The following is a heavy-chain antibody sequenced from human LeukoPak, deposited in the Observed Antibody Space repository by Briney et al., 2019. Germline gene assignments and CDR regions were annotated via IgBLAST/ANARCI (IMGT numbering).Heavy chain of an antibody. CDR2: ISSSSSYI. Sequence: PGGSLRLSCAASGFTFSSYAMSWVRQAPGKGLEWVSSISSSSSYIYYADSVKGRFTISRDNAKNSLYLQMNSLRAEDTAVYYCARDVGVYGGKGNWFDPWGQGTLVTVSS. J-gene: IGHJ5*02. CDR1: GFTFSSYA. V-gene: IGHV3-21*01. D-gene: IGHD4-23*01. CDR3: ARDVGVYGGKGNWFDP.